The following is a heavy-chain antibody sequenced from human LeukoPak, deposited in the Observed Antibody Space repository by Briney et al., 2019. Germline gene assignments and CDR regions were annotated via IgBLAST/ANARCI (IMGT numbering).Heavy chain of an antibody. D-gene: IGHD4-17*01. CDR1: NGSISIYY. V-gene: IGHV4-4*07. Sequence: PSETLSLTCTVSNGSISIYYWSWVRQPAGKGLEWIGRISVSGSTNYNPSLKSRVTMSVDTSKNQFSLKLSSVTAADTAVYYCAREITVTRPFDYWGQGTLVTVSS. J-gene: IGHJ4*02. CDR2: ISVSGST. CDR3: AREITVTRPFDY.